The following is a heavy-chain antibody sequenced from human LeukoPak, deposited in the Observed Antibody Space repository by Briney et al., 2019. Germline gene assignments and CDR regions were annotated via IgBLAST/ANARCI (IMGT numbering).Heavy chain of an antibody. V-gene: IGHV1-46*01. J-gene: IGHJ6*02. CDR1: GYTFTSYY. D-gene: IGHD3-16*02. CDR2: INPSGGST. Sequence: ASVKVSCKASGYTFTSYYMHWVRQAPGQGLEWMGIINPSGGSTSYAQKFQGRVTMTRDTPTSTVYMELSSLRSEDTAVYYCARDKEVIYYYYYYGMDVWGQGTTVTVSS. CDR3: ARDKEVIYYYYYYGMDV.